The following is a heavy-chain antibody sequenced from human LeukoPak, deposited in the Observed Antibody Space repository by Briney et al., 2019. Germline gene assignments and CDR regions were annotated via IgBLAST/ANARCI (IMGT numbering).Heavy chain of an antibody. CDR3: ARDRSYGSFDY. CDR1: GFTFDGHG. Sequence: PGGSLRLSCAASGFTFDGHGMNWVRQAPGKGLEWVSGINWNGGSTFYADSVKGRFTISRANAKNALYLQMNSLTAEDTALYHCARDRSYGSFDYWGQGTLVTVSS. CDR2: INWNGGST. J-gene: IGHJ4*02. D-gene: IGHD5-18*01. V-gene: IGHV3-20*01.